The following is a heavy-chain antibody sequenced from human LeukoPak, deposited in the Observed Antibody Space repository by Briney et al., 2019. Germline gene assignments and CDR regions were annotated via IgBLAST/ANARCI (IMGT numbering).Heavy chain of an antibody. Sequence: GGSLRLSCAASGFTFSIYSMNWVRQAPGRGLEWLSYISTSSTIYYADSVEGRFTSSRDNAKNSLYLQMNSLRAEDTAVYSCARDNSGDYLAAYCGQGTLVTVSS. CDR3: ARDNSGDYLAAY. V-gene: IGHV3-48*01. J-gene: IGHJ4*02. CDR2: ISTSSTI. CDR1: GFTFSIYS. D-gene: IGHD4-17*01.